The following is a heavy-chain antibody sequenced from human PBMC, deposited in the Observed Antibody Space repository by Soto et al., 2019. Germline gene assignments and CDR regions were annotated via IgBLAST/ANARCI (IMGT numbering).Heavy chain of an antibody. CDR2: IYYSGST. CDR3: ARGYYYDSSGYYYYFAY. D-gene: IGHD3-22*01. Sequence: SETLSLTCTVSGGSISSGDYYWSWIRQPPGKGLEWIGYIYYSGSTYYNPSLKSRVTISVDTSKNQFYLKLSSVTAADTAVYYCARGYYYDSSGYYYYFAYWGQGTLVTVSS. V-gene: IGHV4-30-4*01. CDR1: GGSISSGDYY. J-gene: IGHJ4*02.